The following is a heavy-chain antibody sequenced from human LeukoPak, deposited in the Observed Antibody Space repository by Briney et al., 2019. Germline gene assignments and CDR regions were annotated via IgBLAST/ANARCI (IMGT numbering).Heavy chain of an antibody. D-gene: IGHD3-10*01. CDR1: GFTFSSYS. Sequence: GGSLRLSCAASGFTFSSYSMNWVRQAPGKGLEWVSYISSSSSTIYYADSVKGRFTISRDNAKNSLYLQMNSLRAKDTAVYYCARDCEWCGSGSYPTLLFRYYGMDVWGQGTTVTVSS. V-gene: IGHV3-48*01. CDR3: ARDCEWCGSGSYPTLLFRYYGMDV. J-gene: IGHJ6*02. CDR2: ISSSSSTI.